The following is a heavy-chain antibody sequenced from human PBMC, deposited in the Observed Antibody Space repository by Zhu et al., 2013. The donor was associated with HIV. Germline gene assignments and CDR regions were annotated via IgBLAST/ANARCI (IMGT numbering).Heavy chain of an antibody. CDR2: IIPIFGTA. CDR3: ARDLDSSSSGSKTTYFDY. D-gene: IGHD6-6*01. Sequence: QVQLVQSGAEVKKPGSSVKVSCKASGYTFTGYYLHWVRQAPGQGLEWMGGIIPIFGTANYAQKFQGRVTITADKSTSTAYMELSSLRSEDTAVYYCARDLDSSSSGSKTTYFDYWGQGTLVAVSA. V-gene: IGHV1-69*06. J-gene: IGHJ4*02. CDR1: GYTFTGYY.